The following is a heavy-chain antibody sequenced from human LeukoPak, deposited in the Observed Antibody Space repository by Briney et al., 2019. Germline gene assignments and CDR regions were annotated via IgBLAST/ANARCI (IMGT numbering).Heavy chain of an antibody. CDR1: GFTFSSYS. J-gene: IGHJ4*02. CDR2: ISSSSSYI. Sequence: GGALRLSCAASGFTFSSYSMNWVRQAPGKGLEWVSSISSSSSYIYYADSVKGRFAISIDNAKNSLYLQMNSLRAEDTAVYYCASDGGYYPFDYWGQGTLVTVSS. CDR3: ASDGGYYPFDY. D-gene: IGHD3-22*01. V-gene: IGHV3-21*01.